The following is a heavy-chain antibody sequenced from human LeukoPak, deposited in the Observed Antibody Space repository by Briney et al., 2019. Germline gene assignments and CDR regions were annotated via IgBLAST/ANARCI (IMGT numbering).Heavy chain of an antibody. J-gene: IGHJ4*02. V-gene: IGHV3-7*03. CDR1: GFTFSSSW. Sequence: HPGGSLRLSCVASGFTFSSSWMSWVRRAPGKGLEWVANIKQDGTEEYYVDSVRGRFSISKDNAKNSLYLQMDSLRVEDTAFYYCAKDNRRHYTSGPNPDSLHWGQGALVTVSS. CDR2: IKQDGTEE. CDR3: AKDNRRHYTSGPNPDSLH. D-gene: IGHD6-19*01.